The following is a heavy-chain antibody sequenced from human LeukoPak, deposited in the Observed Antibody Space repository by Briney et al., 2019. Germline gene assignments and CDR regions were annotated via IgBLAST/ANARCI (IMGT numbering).Heavy chain of an antibody. D-gene: IGHD3-22*01. CDR3: ARAPPGGYDAFDI. J-gene: IGHJ3*02. Sequence: HPGGSLRLSCAASGFTFSSYSMNWVRQAPGKGLEWVSYISSSSSTIYYADSVKGRFTISRDNAKNSLYLQMNSLRAEDTAVYYCARAPPGGYDAFDIWGQGTMVTVSS. CDR1: GFTFSSYS. V-gene: IGHV3-48*01. CDR2: ISSSSSTI.